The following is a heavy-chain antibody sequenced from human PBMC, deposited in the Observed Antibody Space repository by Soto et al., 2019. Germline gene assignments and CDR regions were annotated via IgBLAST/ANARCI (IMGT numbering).Heavy chain of an antibody. D-gene: IGHD3-22*01. CDR1: GFTFSSYG. V-gene: IGHV3-33*01. Sequence: GGSLRLSCAASGFTFSSYGMHWVRQAPGKGLEWVAVIWYDGSNKYYADSVKGRFTISRDNSKNTLYLQMNSLRAEDTAVYYCARDPDYYDSSGYYPEYFQHWGQSTLVTVSS. CDR3: ARDPDYYDSSGYYPEYFQH. J-gene: IGHJ1*01. CDR2: IWYDGSNK.